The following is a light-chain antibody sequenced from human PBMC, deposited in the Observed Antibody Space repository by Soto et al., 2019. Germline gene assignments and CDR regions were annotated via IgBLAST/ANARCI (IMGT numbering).Light chain of an antibody. J-gene: IGLJ1*01. CDR2: EVS. V-gene: IGLV2-14*01. Sequence: QCARTQPASVCWSPGHSITISCTGTSSDVGGYRYVSWYQQHPGKAPKLMIYEVSNRPSGVSNRFSGSKSGNTASLTISGLQAEEQADYYCSSYTSGSTYVFGTGTKVTVL. CDR1: SSDVGGYRY. CDR3: SSYTSGSTYV.